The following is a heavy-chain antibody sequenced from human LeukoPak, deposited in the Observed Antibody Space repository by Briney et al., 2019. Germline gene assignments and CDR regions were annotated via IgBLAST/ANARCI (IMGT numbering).Heavy chain of an antibody. Sequence: SETLSLTCTVSGGSISSYYWSWIRQPPGEGLEWIGYIYYSGSTNYNPSLKSRVTISVDTSKNQFSLKLSSVTAADTAVYYCAREHYGLDYWGQGTLVTVSS. CDR3: AREHYGLDY. D-gene: IGHD4-17*01. CDR2: IYYSGST. CDR1: GGSISSYY. J-gene: IGHJ4*02. V-gene: IGHV4-59*01.